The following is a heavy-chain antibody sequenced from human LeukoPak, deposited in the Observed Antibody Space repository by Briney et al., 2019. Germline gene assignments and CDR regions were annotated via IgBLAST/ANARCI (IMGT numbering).Heavy chain of an antibody. CDR2: TYYRSKWFN. CDR1: GDSLSSNSAA. D-gene: IGHD2-2*01. V-gene: IGHV6-1*01. CDR3: AGSKSYFDY. J-gene: IGHJ4*02. Sequence: SQTLSLTCAISGDSLSSNSAAWHWLRHSPSRGLEWLGRTYYRSKWFNDYATSVKSRITINPDTSKNQFSLQLNSMTPEGTAVYYCAGSKSYFDYWGQGTLVTVSS.